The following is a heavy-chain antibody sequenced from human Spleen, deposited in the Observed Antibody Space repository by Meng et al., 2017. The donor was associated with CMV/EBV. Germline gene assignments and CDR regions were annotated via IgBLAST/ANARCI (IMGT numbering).Heavy chain of an antibody. CDR3: ARGRNPGALYYYYYGMDV. J-gene: IGHJ6*02. CDR1: GGSFSGYY. CDR2: INHSGGT. Sequence: SETLSLTCAVYGGSFSGYYWTWIRQPPGKGLEGIGEINHSGGTNCNPSLKSRVTKSVDTSKNQFSLKLSSVTAADTAVYYCARGRNPGALYYYYYGMDVWGQGTTVTVSS. V-gene: IGHV4-34*01.